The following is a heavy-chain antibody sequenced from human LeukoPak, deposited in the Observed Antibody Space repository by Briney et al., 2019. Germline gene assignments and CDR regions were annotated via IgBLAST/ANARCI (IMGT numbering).Heavy chain of an antibody. V-gene: IGHV3-30*02. CDR1: GFTFSSYE. CDR3: AKEGYSSGWYEDY. Sequence: PGGSLRLSCAASGFTFSSYEMNWVRQAPGKGLEWVAFIRYDGSNKYYADSVKGRFTISRDNSKNTLYLQMNSLRAEDTAVYYCAKEGYSSGWYEDYWGQGTLVTVSS. CDR2: IRYDGSNK. D-gene: IGHD6-19*01. J-gene: IGHJ4*02.